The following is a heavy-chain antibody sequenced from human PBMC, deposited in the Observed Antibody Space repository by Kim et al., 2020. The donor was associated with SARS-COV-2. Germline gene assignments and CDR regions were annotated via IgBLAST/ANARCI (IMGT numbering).Heavy chain of an antibody. CDR1: GFTFSSYG. CDR2: ISYDGSNK. CDR3: AKDVGNYDPYYYGMDV. V-gene: IGHV3-30*18. Sequence: GSLRLSCAASGFTFSSYGMHWVRQAPGKGLEWVAVISYDGSNKYYADSVKGRFTISRDNSKNTLYLQMNSLRAEDTAVYYCAKDVGNYDPYYYGMDVWG. D-gene: IGHD1-7*01. J-gene: IGHJ6*02.